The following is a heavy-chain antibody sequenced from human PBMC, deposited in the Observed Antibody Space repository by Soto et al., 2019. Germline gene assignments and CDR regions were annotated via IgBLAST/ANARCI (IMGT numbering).Heavy chain of an antibody. CDR1: GFTFSSYS. CDR3: AKDSRPGFDASDI. J-gene: IGHJ3*02. Sequence: GGSLRLSCAASGFTFSSYSMNWVRQAPGKGLEWVSYIGSRSSPIYYADSVKGRFTISRDNVKNSLYLQMNSLRAEDTAVYYCAKDSRPGFDASDIWGQGTMVTV. CDR2: IGSRSSPI. V-gene: IGHV3-48*01.